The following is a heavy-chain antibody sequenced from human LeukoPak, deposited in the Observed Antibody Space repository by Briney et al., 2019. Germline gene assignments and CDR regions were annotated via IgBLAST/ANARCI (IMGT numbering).Heavy chain of an antibody. J-gene: IGHJ5*02. V-gene: IGHV1-24*01. CDR3: ATFGKNYYGSWWFDP. D-gene: IGHD3-22*01. Sequence: GASVKVSCKVSGYTLTELSMHWVRQAPGKGLEWMGGFDLEDGETIYAQKFQGRVTMTEDTSTDTAYMELSSLRSEDTAVYYCATFGKNYYGSWWFDPWGQGTLVTVSS. CDR1: GYTLTELS. CDR2: FDLEDGET.